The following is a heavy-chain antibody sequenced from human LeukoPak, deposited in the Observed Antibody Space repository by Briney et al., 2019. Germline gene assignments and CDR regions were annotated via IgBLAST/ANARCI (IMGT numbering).Heavy chain of an antibody. CDR3: ARVEWELRINDY. D-gene: IGHD1-26*01. CDR1: GYTFTNYY. J-gene: IGHJ4*02. V-gene: IGHV1-46*01. CDR2: INPSGGST. Sequence: GASVKVSCKASGYTFTNYYIHWVRQAPGQELECMGIINPSGGSTSYAQKFQGRVTMTRNTSISTAYMELSSLRSEDTAVYYCARVEWELRINDYWGQGTLVTVSS.